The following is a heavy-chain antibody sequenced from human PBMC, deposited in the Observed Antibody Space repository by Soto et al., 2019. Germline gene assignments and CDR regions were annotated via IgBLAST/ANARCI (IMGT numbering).Heavy chain of an antibody. J-gene: IGHJ5*02. CDR1: GGTFSSYT. Sequence: QVQLVQSGAEVKKPGSSVKVSCKASGGTFSSYTISWVRQAPGQGLEWMGRIIPILGIANYAQKFQGRVTITADKSTSTAYMELSSLRSEDTAVYYCARDHYYDSNWFDPWGQGNLVTVSS. CDR2: IIPILGIA. CDR3: ARDHYYDSNWFDP. V-gene: IGHV1-69*08. D-gene: IGHD3-22*01.